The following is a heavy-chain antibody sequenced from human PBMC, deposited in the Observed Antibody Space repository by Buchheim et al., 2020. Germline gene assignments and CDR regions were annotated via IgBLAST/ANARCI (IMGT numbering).Heavy chain of an antibody. CDR2: IWYDGSNK. V-gene: IGHV3-33*01. CDR3: ARVKQWLVQSDYGMDV. J-gene: IGHJ6*02. CDR1: GFTFSSYG. D-gene: IGHD6-19*01. Sequence: QVQLVESGGGVVQPGRSLRLSCAASGFTFSSYGMHWVRQAPGKGLEWVAVIWYDGSNKYYADSVKGRFTISRDNSKNTLYLQMNSLRAEDTAVYYCARVKQWLVQSDYGMDVWGQGTT.